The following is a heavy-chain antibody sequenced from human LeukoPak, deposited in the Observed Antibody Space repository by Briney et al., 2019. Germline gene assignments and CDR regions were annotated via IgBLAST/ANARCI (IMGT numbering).Heavy chain of an antibody. CDR2: IYTSGST. D-gene: IGHD6-6*01. CDR3: ARGEYSSSLDFDY. Sequence: SETLSLTCTVPGGSISSYYWSRIRQPPGKGLEWIGYIYTSGSTNYTPSLKRPVTISVATSKNRFSLKLSSVTAADTAVYYCARGEYSSSLDFDYWGQGTLVTVSS. V-gene: IGHV4-4*09. J-gene: IGHJ4*02. CDR1: GGSISSYY.